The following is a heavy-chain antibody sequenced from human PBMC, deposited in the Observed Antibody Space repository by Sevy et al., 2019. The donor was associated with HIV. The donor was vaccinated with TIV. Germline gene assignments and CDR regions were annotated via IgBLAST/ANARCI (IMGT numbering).Heavy chain of an antibody. J-gene: IGHJ6*02. Sequence: GGSLRLSCAASGFTFSSYAMHWVRQAPGKGLEWVAVLSYDGSNKYYADSVKGRFTISRDNSKNTLYLQMNSLRAEDTAVYYCARVLLEWTRLMNYYYYYGMDVWGQGTTVTVSS. D-gene: IGHD3-3*01. CDR1: GFTFSSYA. CDR3: ARVLLEWTRLMNYYYYYGMDV. V-gene: IGHV3-30-3*01. CDR2: LSYDGSNK.